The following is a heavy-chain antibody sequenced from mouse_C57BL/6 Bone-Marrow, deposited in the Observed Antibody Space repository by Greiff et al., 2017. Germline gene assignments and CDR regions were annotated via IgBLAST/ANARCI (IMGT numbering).Heavy chain of an antibody. CDR3: ARGGLLRFDY. D-gene: IGHD1-1*01. Sequence: EVQLVESGGGLVKPGGSLKLSCAASGFTFSDYGMHWVRQAPEKGLEWVAYISSGSSTIYYADTVKGRFTISRDNAKKTLFLQMTSLRSEDTAMYYCARGGLLRFDYWGQGTTLTVSS. J-gene: IGHJ2*01. CDR2: ISSGSSTI. V-gene: IGHV5-17*01. CDR1: GFTFSDYG.